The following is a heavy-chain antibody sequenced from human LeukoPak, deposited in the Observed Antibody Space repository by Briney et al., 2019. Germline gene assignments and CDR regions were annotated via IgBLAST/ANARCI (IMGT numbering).Heavy chain of an antibody. CDR2: IYYSGST. Sequence: SETLSLTCPVSGGSISSYYWSWIRQPPGKGLEWIGYIYYSGSTNYNPSLKSRVTISVDTSKNQFSLKLSSVTAADTAVYYCARDLGDYDSSGFDYWGQGTLVTVSS. D-gene: IGHD3-22*01. J-gene: IGHJ4*02. V-gene: IGHV4-59*01. CDR1: GGSISSYY. CDR3: ARDLGDYDSSGFDY.